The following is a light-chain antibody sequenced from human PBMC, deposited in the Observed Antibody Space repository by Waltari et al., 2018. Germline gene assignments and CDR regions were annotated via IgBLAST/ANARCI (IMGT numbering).Light chain of an antibody. Sequence: EIVLTQSPGTLSLSPGDRATLSCRASQSVTSSYLAWYQQKPGQAPRLLIYAGSSRATGIPDRVSGSGFGTAFTLTISRLEPEDFAVYYCQQYGNSPTFGQGSKVDIK. CDR2: AGS. CDR1: QSVTSSY. CDR3: QQYGNSPT. J-gene: IGKJ1*01. V-gene: IGKV3-20*01.